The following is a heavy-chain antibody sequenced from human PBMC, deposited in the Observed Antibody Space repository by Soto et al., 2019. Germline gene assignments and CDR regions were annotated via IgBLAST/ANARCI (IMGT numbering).Heavy chain of an antibody. CDR1: GGSISSGGYS. V-gene: IGHV4-30-2*01. J-gene: IGHJ4*02. D-gene: IGHD3-10*01. CDR3: ARHNYGSGSTYFDY. CDR2: IYHSGST. Sequence: SETLSLTCAVSGGSISSGGYSWSWIRQPPGKGLEWIGYIYHSGSTYYNPSLKSRVTISVDRSKNQFSLKLNSMTAADTAVYYCARHNYGSGSTYFDYWSQGTLVTVSS.